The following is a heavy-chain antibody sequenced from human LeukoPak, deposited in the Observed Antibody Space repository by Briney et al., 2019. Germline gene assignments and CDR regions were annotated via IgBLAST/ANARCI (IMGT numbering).Heavy chain of an antibody. CDR2: INHSGST. V-gene: IGHV4-34*01. D-gene: IGHD3-10*02. CDR3: ARIVRGVVFASYMDV. CDR1: GGSFSGYY. Sequence: KPSETLSLTCAVYGGSFSGYYWSWIRQPPGKGLEWIGEINHSGSTNYNPSLKSRVTISLDTSKNPFSLRLSSVTAADLVLYYCARIVRGVVFASYMDVWGKGTTVTVSS. J-gene: IGHJ6*03.